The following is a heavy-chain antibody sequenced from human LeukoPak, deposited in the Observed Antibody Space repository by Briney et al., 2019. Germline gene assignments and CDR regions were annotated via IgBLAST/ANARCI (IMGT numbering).Heavy chain of an antibody. V-gene: IGHV3-30-3*01. CDR2: ISYDGSNK. CDR1: GFTFSTYV. CDR3: AGAPQNYYGSGTPIFYYYGMDV. Sequence: PGGSLRLSCAASGFTFSTYVVLWVRQAPGKGLEWVAVISYDGSNKYYADSVKGRFSISRDNSKNTLYLQMNSLRAEDTAVYYCAGAPQNYYGSGTPIFYYYGMDVWGQGTTVTVSS. D-gene: IGHD3-10*01. J-gene: IGHJ6*02.